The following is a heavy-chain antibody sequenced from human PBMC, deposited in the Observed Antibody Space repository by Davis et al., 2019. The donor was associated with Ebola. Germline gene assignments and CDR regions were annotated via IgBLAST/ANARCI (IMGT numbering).Heavy chain of an antibody. CDR1: GFSFSSCS. CDR2: ISSSSTNR. J-gene: IGHJ6*04. V-gene: IGHV3-21*06. CDR3: ANDPGRRDGYSHYYYYGMDV. Sequence: GESLKISCAASGFSFSSCSVNWVRQAPGKGLEWVSSISSSSTNRYYVDSVKGRFTISRDNARNSLYLQMNSLRAEDTAVYYCANDPGRRDGYSHYYYYGMDVWGKGTTVTVSS. D-gene: IGHD5-24*01.